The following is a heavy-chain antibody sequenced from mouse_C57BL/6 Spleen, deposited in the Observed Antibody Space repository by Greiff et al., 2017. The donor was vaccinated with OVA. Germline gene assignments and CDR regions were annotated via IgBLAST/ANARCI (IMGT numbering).Heavy chain of an antibody. D-gene: IGHD2-5*01. CDR2: INPSSGYT. CDR1: GYTFTSSW. CDR3: ARRDSNHAYYAMDY. V-gene: IGHV1-7*01. Sequence: VQLVESGAELAKPGASVKLSCKASGYTFTSSWMHWVKQRPGQGLEWIGYINPSSGYTKYNQKFKDKATLTADKSSSTAYMQLSSLTYEDSAVYYCARRDSNHAYYAMDYWGQGTSVTVSS. J-gene: IGHJ4*01.